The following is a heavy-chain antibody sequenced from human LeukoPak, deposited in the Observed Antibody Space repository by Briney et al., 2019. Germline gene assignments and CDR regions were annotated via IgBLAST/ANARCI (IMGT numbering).Heavy chain of an antibody. CDR2: IYHSGST. CDR1: GGSISSGGYS. J-gene: IGHJ4*02. CDR3: ARGSPRITMIVVVITSPKFDY. V-gene: IGHV4-30-2*01. Sequence: SETLSLTCAVSGGSISSGGYSWSWIRQPPGKGLEWIGYIYHSGSTYYNPSLKSRVTISVDTSKNQFSLKLSSVTAADTAVYYCARGSPRITMIVVVITSPKFDYWGQGTLVTVSS. D-gene: IGHD3-22*01.